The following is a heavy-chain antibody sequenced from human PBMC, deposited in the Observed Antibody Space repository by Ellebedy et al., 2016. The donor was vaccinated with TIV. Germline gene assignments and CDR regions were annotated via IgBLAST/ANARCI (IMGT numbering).Heavy chain of an antibody. Sequence: ASVKVSCXASGYTFTSYDINWVRQATGQGLEWMGWMNPNSGNTGYAQKFQGRVTMTRNTSISTAYMELSSLRSEDTAVYYCARVRPQRNWFDPWGQGTLVTVSS. CDR3: ARVRPQRNWFDP. CDR2: MNPNSGNT. J-gene: IGHJ5*02. CDR1: GYTFTSYD. V-gene: IGHV1-8*01.